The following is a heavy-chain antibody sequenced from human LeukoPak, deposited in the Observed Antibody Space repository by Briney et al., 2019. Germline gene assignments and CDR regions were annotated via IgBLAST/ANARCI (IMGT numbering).Heavy chain of an antibody. Sequence: SETLSLTCTVSGGSISSSSYYWGWIRQPPGKGLEWIGSIYYSGSTYYNPSLKSRVTISVDTSKNQFSLKLSSMTAADTAVYYCARHLGSSNWNYYYYYMDVWGKGTTVTISS. V-gene: IGHV4-39*01. J-gene: IGHJ6*03. D-gene: IGHD6-13*01. CDR1: GGSISSSSYY. CDR3: ARHLGSSNWNYYYYYMDV. CDR2: IYYSGST.